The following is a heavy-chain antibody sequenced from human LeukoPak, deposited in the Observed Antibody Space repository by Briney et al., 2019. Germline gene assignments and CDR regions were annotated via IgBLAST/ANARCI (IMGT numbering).Heavy chain of an antibody. CDR2: SYSSGNA. D-gene: IGHD1-14*01. CDR3: AKGGPEASAGLSWFDP. Sequence: SETLSLTCTVYGGSISNYYWYWMRKPPGKGLEWIAYSYSSGNANYNPSLKSRVTISVDTSMNQFSLKLTSVTAADTAVYYCAKGGPEASAGLSWFDPWGQGTLVTVSS. J-gene: IGHJ5*02. CDR1: GGSISNYY. V-gene: IGHV4-59*01.